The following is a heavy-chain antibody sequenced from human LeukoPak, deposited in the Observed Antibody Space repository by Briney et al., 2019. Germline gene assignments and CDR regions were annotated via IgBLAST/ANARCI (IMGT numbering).Heavy chain of an antibody. Sequence: QTGGSLRLSCAASGFTFSNYGMHWVRQAPGKGLEWVAVISYDGSNKYYADSVKGRFTISGDKSKNTLYLQMNSLRAEDTAMYYCAKVKDDGYLKNYLDYWGQGTLVTVSS. V-gene: IGHV3-30*18. CDR3: AKVKDDGYLKNYLDY. J-gene: IGHJ4*02. D-gene: IGHD3-16*02. CDR1: GFTFSNYG. CDR2: ISYDGSNK.